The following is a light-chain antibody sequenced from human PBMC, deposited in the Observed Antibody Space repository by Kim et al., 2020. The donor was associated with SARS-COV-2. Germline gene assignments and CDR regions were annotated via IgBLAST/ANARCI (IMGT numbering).Light chain of an antibody. CDR3: QQYNSYSPET. CDR2: KAS. Sequence: DIQMNQSPSTLSASVGDRVTITCRASQSISSWLAWYQQKPGKAPKLLIYKASSLESGVPSRFSGSGSGTEFTLTISSLQPDDFATYYCQQYNSYSPETFGQGTKLEI. CDR1: QSISSW. J-gene: IGKJ2*01. V-gene: IGKV1-5*03.